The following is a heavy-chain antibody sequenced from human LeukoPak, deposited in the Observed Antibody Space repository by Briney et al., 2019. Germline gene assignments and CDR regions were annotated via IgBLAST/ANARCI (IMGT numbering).Heavy chain of an antibody. V-gene: IGHV4-59*01. CDR2: IYYSGST. J-gene: IGHJ4*02. CDR3: AIDYYDSSGYYRLDY. Sequence: SETLSLTCTVSGGSISSYYWSWIRQPPGKGLEWIGYIYYSGSTNYNPSLKSRVTISVDTSKNQFSLKLSSVTAADTTVYYCAIDYYDSSGYYRLDYWGQGTLVTVSS. CDR1: GGSISSYY. D-gene: IGHD3-22*01.